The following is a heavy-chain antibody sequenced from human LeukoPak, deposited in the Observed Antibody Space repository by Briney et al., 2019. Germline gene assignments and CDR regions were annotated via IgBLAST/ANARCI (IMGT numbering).Heavy chain of an antibody. J-gene: IGHJ4*02. CDR3: AKRPGIAAAGDY. D-gene: IGHD6-13*01. V-gene: IGHV3-21*01. CDR2: ISASSNFI. Sequence: GGSLRLSCAASGFTFSSYGMHWVRQAPGKGLGWVSSISASSNFIYYADSVKGRFTISRDNSKNTLYLQMNSLRAEDTAVYYCAKRPGIAAAGDYWGQGTLVTVSS. CDR1: GFTFSSYG.